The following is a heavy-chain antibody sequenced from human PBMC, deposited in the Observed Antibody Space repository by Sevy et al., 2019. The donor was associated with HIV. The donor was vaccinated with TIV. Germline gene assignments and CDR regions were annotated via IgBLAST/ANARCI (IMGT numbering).Heavy chain of an antibody. J-gene: IGHJ6*02. V-gene: IGHV3-20*04. CDR1: GFTFDDYG. CDR3: ARDQYNWNLTYYGMDV. D-gene: IGHD1-20*01. Sequence: GGSLRLSCAASGFTFDDYGMSWVRQAPGKGLEWVSGINWNGGSTGYADSVKGRFTISRDNAKNSLYLQMNSLRAEDTAVYYCARDQYNWNLTYYGMDVWGQGTTVTVSS. CDR2: INWNGGST.